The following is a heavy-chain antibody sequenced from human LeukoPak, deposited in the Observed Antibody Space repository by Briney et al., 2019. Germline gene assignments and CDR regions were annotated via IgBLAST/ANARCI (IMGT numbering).Heavy chain of an antibody. CDR1: GYTLTELS. V-gene: IGHV1-24*01. Sequence: ASVEVSCKVSGYTLTELSIHWVRQAPGKGLEWMGGFDPEYGEIIYAQKFQGRVTMTEDTSTDTAYMELSSLRSEDTAMYYCATDLATAMVKDQSNYWGQGTLVTVSS. CDR2: FDPEYGEI. J-gene: IGHJ4*02. D-gene: IGHD5-18*01. CDR3: ATDLATAMVKDQSNY.